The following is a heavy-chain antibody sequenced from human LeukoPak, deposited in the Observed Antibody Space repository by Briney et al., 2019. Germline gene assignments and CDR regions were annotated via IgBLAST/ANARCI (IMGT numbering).Heavy chain of an antibody. CDR2: IYHSGST. J-gene: IGHJ6*03. Sequence: PSQTLSLTCAVSGGSISSSNWWSWVRQPPGKGLEWIGEIYHSGSTNYNPSLKSRVTISIDKSKNQFSLKLRSVTAADTAVYYCARVGGDVYYYYYYMDVWGKGTTVTVSS. CDR3: ARVGGDVYYYYYYMDV. CDR1: GGSISSSNW. V-gene: IGHV4-4*02. D-gene: IGHD2-21*02.